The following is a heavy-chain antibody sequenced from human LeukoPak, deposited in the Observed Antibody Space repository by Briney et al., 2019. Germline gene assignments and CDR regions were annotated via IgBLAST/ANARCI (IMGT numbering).Heavy chain of an antibody. V-gene: IGHV3-15*01. J-gene: IGHJ4*02. CDR2: IKSKTDGGAT. Sequence: GGSLRLSCAASGFSFSQAWMSWVRQVPGKGLECVGRIKSKTDGGATDYPAPVSGRFTISRDDSRNTVYLQLRSLKTEDTAVYFCTTDRGITTKLLFDSWGQGTPVTVSS. CDR1: GFSFSQAW. D-gene: IGHD1-14*01. CDR3: TTDRGITTKLLFDS.